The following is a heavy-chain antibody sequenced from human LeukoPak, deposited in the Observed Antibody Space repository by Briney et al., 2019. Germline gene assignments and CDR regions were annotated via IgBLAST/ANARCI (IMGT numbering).Heavy chain of an antibody. V-gene: IGHV3-43*01. CDR2: AGWAGGTT. J-gene: IGHJ4*02. D-gene: IGHD1-26*01. CDR3: ARGPGSSGGYYVGDF. CDR1: VFNFDRYS. Sequence: PGGSLRLSYAISVFNFDRYSIHWVRQAPGKGLEWVSLAGWAGGTTFYSDSVRGRFTISRDSGRKSVYLQMNSLRAEDTAVYYCARGPGSSGGYYVGDFWGQGTLVTVSS.